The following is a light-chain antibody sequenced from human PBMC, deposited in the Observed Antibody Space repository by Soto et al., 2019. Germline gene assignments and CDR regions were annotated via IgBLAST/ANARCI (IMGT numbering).Light chain of an antibody. CDR2: EVS. CDR3: SSFTASTNIV. V-gene: IGLV1-40*01. J-gene: IGLJ1*01. CDR1: SSNIGAGYD. Sequence: SVLTQPPSVSGAPGQRVTISCTGSSSNIGAGYDVHWYQHLPGTAPKLMMYEVSNRPSGVPNRFSGSKSGNTASLTISGLQAEDEADYYCSSFTASTNIVFGTGTKVTVL.